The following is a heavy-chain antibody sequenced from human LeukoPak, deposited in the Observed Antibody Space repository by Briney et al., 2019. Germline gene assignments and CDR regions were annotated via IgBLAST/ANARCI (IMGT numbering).Heavy chain of an antibody. D-gene: IGHD6-19*01. V-gene: IGHV4-59*01. J-gene: IGHJ4*02. Sequence: SETLSLTCTVSGGSISSYYSSWIRQPPGKGLEWIGYIYYSGSTNYNPSLKSRVTISVDTSKNQFSLKLSSVTAADTAVYYCARGAPQWLAPFDYWGQGTLVTVSS. CDR1: GGSISSYY. CDR3: ARGAPQWLAPFDY. CDR2: IYYSGST.